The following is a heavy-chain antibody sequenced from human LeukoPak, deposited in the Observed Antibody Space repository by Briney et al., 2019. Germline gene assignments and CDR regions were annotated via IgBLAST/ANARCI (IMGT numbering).Heavy chain of an antibody. CDR1: GYTSTGYY. CDR2: INPHSGGT. Sequence: ASVKVSCKASGYTSTGYYMHWVRQAPGQGLEWMGWINPHSGGTNYAQKFQGRVTMTRDTSISTAYMELSRLRPDDTAVYYCAKLGGARGSYWGQGTLVTVSS. CDR3: AKLGGARGSY. D-gene: IGHD7-27*01. V-gene: IGHV1-2*02. J-gene: IGHJ4*02.